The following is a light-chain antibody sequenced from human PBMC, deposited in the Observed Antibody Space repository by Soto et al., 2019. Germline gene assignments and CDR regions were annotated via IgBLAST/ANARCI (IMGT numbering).Light chain of an antibody. V-gene: IGKV3-11*01. CDR1: QSVSSY. CDR3: QQRSNWPLT. J-gene: IGKJ4*01. CDR2: DAS. Sequence: EIVLTQSPATLYLSPGERATLSCRASQSVSSYLAWYQQKPGQAPRLLIYDASNRATGIPARFSGRGSGTDFTLTISSLEPEDFAGYYCQQRSNWPLTFGGGTKVEIK.